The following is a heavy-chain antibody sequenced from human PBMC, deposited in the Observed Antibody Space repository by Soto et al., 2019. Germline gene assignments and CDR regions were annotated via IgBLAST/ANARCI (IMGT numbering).Heavy chain of an antibody. J-gene: IGHJ5*02. V-gene: IGHV3-30*18. Sequence: GGSLRLSCEASGFTFSSYGMHWVRQAPGKGLEWVAVISYDGMNKNYGDSVKGRFTVSRDNPKNTLYLQMNSLKAEDSAVYFCAKVGVIGTAGISSWFDPWGQGTLVTVSS. D-gene: IGHD6-13*01. CDR1: GFTFSSYG. CDR2: ISYDGMNK. CDR3: AKVGVIGTAGISSWFDP.